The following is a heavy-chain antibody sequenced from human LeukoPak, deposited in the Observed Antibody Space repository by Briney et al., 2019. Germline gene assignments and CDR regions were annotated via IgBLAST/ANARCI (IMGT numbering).Heavy chain of an antibody. V-gene: IGHV3-53*01. CDR3: GSGGSDGSGGSCYVS. D-gene: IGHD2-15*01. Sequence: GGSLRLSCAPSRLPVMSNYMKWVRQAPGKGLEWVSVIYSGGTTYYADSVKGRFTISRDNSKNTLYLQMTSLRAEDTAVYYCGSGGSDGSGGSCYVSWGQGTLVTVSS. J-gene: IGHJ5*02. CDR2: IYSGGTT. CDR1: RLPVMSNY.